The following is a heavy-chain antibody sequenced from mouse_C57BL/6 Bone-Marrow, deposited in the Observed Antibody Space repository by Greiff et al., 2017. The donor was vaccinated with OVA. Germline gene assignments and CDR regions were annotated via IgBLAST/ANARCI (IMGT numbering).Heavy chain of an antibody. CDR1: GYTFTDYE. J-gene: IGHJ2*01. CDR2: IDPETGCT. V-gene: IGHV1-15*01. Sequence: QVQLQQSGAELVRPGASVTLSCKASGYTFTDYEMHWVKQTPVHGLEWIGAIDPETGCTAYNQKFKGKAILTADKSSSTAYMELRSLTSEDSAVYYCTRRGPFTTVVNYFDYWGQGTTLTVSS. CDR3: TRRGPFTTVVNYFDY. D-gene: IGHD1-1*01.